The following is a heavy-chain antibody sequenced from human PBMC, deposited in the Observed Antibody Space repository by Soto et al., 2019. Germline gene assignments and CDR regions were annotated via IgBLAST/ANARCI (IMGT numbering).Heavy chain of an antibody. CDR2: INAGNGNT. Sequence: QVQLVQSGAEVKKPGASVKVSCKASGYTFTSYAMHWVRQAPGQRLEWMGWINAGNGNTKYSQKLQGRVTITRDTSASTAYTEYSSLRSEDTAVYDCACDGTLDRVSLDYWGQGTLVTVSS. J-gene: IGHJ4*02. D-gene: IGHD3-3*01. CDR1: GYTFTSYA. V-gene: IGHV1-3*01. CDR3: ACDGTLDRVSLDY.